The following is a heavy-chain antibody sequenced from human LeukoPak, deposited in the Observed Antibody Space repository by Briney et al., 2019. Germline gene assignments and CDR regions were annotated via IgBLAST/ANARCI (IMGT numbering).Heavy chain of an antibody. J-gene: IGHJ4*02. CDR3: AKSQEDDSSGYYYSNFDY. CDR1: GFTFRTYP. V-gene: IGHV3-23*01. Sequence: GGSLRLSCAAPGFTFRTYPMSWVRQAPGKGLQWVSAISGSDGRTAYADSVKGRFTISRDNSKNTLYLQMNSLRVEDTAVYYCAKSQEDDSSGYYYSNFDYWGQGTLVTVSS. CDR2: ISGSDGRT. D-gene: IGHD3-22*01.